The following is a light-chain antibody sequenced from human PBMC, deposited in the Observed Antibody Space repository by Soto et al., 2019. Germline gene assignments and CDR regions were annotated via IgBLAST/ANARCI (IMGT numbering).Light chain of an antibody. J-gene: IGKJ1*01. V-gene: IGKV4-1*01. CDR1: QSVLYSSNNKNY. CDR2: WAS. CDR3: QQYYPTRP. Sequence: DGVRNKTKESLAVSLGERATINCKSSQSVLYSSNNKNYLAWYQQKPGQPPKLLIYWASTRDSGVPDRFTGSGSGTDFTLTISSLQAEDVAVYYCQQYYPTRPFAQGTK.